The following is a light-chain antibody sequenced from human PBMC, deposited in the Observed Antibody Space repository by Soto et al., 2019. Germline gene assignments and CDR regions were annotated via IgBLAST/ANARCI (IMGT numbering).Light chain of an antibody. V-gene: IGKV1-9*01. CDR1: QGISSY. J-gene: IGKJ4*01. CDR2: AAS. CDR3: QQLNTYPHT. Sequence: DIQLTQSPSFLSASVEDRVTITCRASQGISSYLAWYQQKPGKAPYLLIYAASTLQTGLPSRFSGSGSGTEFTLTISSLQPEDFATYYCQQLNTYPHTFGGGTKVEIK.